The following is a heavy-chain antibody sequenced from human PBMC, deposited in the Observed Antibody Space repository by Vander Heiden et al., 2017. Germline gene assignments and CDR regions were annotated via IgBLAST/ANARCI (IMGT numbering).Heavy chain of an antibody. Sequence: EVQLLESGGGLVQPGGSLRLSCGAPGLTFSIYAMRGVRQAPGKGLEWVSAISGSGGSTYYADSVEGRFTIARDNSKNTLYLQMNSLRAEDTAVYYCAKGYCSDSTCWPYYYYGMDVWGQGTTVTVSS. CDR2: ISGSGGST. CDR3: AKGYCSDSTCWPYYYYGMDV. D-gene: IGHD2-15*01. V-gene: IGHV3-23*01. CDR1: GLTFSIYA. J-gene: IGHJ6*02.